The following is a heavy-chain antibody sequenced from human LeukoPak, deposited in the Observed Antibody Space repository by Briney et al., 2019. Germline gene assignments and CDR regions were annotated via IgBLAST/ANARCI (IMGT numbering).Heavy chain of an antibody. CDR2: ISYDGSNK. CDR1: GFTFSSYA. D-gene: IGHD6-13*01. CDR3: AKACIAAAGTLYYFDY. V-gene: IGHV3-30-3*01. J-gene: IGHJ4*02. Sequence: PGGSLRLSCAASGFTFSSYAMHWVRQAPGKGLEWVAVISYDGSNKYYADSVKGRFTISRDNSKNTLYLQMNSLRAEDTALYYCAKACIAAAGTLYYFDYWGQGTLVTVSS.